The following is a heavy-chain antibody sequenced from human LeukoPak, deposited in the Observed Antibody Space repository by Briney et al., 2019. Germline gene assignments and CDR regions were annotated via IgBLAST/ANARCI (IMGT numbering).Heavy chain of an antibody. CDR1: GFTFSSYA. Sequence: GGSLRLSCAASGFTFSSYAMSWVRQAPGKGLEWVSGITYSSGYTYYADSVKGRFTISRDNSRNTLYLQMNSLRAEDTAVYYCAKDPSDLGGSGSNNYFDCWGQGTLVTVPS. D-gene: IGHD3-10*01. CDR2: ITYSSGYT. CDR3: AKDPSDLGGSGSNNYFDC. J-gene: IGHJ4*02. V-gene: IGHV3-23*01.